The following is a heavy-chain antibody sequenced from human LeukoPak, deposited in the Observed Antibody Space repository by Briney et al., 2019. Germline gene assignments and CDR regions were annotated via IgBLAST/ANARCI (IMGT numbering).Heavy chain of an antibody. D-gene: IGHD3-22*01. CDR1: GFTFSSYA. J-gene: IGHJ4*02. Sequence: GGSLRLSYAASGFTFSSYAMSWVRQAPGKGLEWVSAISGSGGSTYYADSVKGRFTISRDNSKNTLYLQMNSLRAEDTAVYYCAKALGSRSMIVVVIHGYWGQGTLVTVSS. CDR3: AKALGSRSMIVVVIHGY. CDR2: ISGSGGST. V-gene: IGHV3-23*01.